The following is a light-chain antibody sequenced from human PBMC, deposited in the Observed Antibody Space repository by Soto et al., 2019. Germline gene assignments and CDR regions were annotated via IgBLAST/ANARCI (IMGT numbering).Light chain of an antibody. J-gene: IGLJ1*01. V-gene: IGLV2-11*01. CDR2: DVS. Sequence: QSVLTQPRSVSGSPGQSVTISCTGTSSDVGGYNYVSWYQQHPGKAPKLMIYDVSKRPSGVPDRFSGSKSGNTASLTISGLQAEEEADYYCCSYAGSYKVFGTGTKLTVL. CDR1: SSDVGGYNY. CDR3: CSYAGSYKV.